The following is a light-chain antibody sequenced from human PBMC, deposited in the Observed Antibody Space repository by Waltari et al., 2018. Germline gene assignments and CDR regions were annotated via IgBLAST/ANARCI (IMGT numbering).Light chain of an antibody. V-gene: IGLV1-40*01. Sequence: QSVLTQPPSVSAAPGQRVTISCTGSGSNIGAGYDVHWYQQLPGTAPKLLIYGNASRPSGGPDRFAGFKAATSGSLAITGLQAEDEAYYYGQSYDSSLTGSWVFGGGTKLTVL. CDR3: QSYDSSLTGSWV. J-gene: IGLJ3*02. CDR1: GSNIGAGYD. CDR2: GNA.